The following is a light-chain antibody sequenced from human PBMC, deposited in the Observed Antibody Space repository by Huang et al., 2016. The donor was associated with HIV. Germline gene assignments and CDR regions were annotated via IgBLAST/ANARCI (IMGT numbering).Light chain of an antibody. J-gene: IGKJ4*01. CDR3: QKYDRAPLT. CDR2: AAS. Sequence: DIQMTQSPSSLSASVGDRVTITCRASQGISNSLAWYQQKPGKVPSLLIYAASTLQSGVPYRISSSRSGRDFSLTIGSLQPEDVATYDCQKYDRAPLTFGGGTKVEI. V-gene: IGKV1-27*01. CDR1: QGISNS.